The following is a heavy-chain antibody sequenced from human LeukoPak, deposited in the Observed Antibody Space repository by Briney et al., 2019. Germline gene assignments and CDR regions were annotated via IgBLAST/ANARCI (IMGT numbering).Heavy chain of an antibody. CDR2: INPNSGGT. D-gene: IGHD5-18*01. J-gene: IGHJ4*02. CDR1: GYTFTGYY. V-gene: IGHV1-2*02. Sequence: ASVKVSCKASGYTFTGYYMHWVRQAPGQGLEWMGWINPNSGGTNYAQKFQGRVTMTRDTSISTAYIELSRLRSDDTAVYYCARDRSGYSYGYWAYWGQGTLVTVSS. CDR3: ARDRSGYSYGYWAY.